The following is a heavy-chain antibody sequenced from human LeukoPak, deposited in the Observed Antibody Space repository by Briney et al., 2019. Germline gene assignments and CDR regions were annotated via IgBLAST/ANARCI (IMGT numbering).Heavy chain of an antibody. V-gene: IGHV3-23*01. CDR1: GFIFSNYA. Sequence: GGSLRLSCAASGFIFSNYAMSWVRQAPGKGLEWVSSISGGGGVAYSADSVKGRFTISRDSSKNTLYLQMNSLRADDTAVYYCAKVQVWSHFDYWGQGTLVTVSS. D-gene: IGHD3-16*01. CDR3: AKVQVWSHFDY. CDR2: ISGGGGVA. J-gene: IGHJ4*02.